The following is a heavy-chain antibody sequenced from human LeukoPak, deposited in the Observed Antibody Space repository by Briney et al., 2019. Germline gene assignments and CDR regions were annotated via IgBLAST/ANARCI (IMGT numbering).Heavy chain of an antibody. CDR3: ARDARWLEYYFDY. CDR1: GFTFSNYR. D-gene: IGHD5-24*01. CDR2: ISSSSIYI. V-gene: IGHV3-21*01. J-gene: IGHJ4*02. Sequence: PGGSLRLSCAASGFTFSNYRMNWVRQAPGKGLEGVSSISSSSIYIYYADSLKGRFTISRDNAKNSLYLQMNSLRAEDTAVYYCARDARWLEYYFDYWGQGTLVTVSS.